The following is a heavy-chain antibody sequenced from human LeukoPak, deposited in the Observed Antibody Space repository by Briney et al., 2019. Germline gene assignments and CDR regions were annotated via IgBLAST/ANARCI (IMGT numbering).Heavy chain of an antibody. CDR1: GFTFSSHA. D-gene: IGHD3-10*01. CDR2: ISGSGGST. V-gene: IGHV3-23*01. CDR3: AKDRAVRGVTPNWFDP. J-gene: IGHJ5*02. Sequence: GGSLRLSCAASGFTFSSHAMSWVRQAPGKGLEWVSAISGSGGSTYYADSVKGRFTISRDNSKNTLYLQMNSLRAEDTAVYYCAKDRAVRGVTPNWFDPWGQGTLVTVSS.